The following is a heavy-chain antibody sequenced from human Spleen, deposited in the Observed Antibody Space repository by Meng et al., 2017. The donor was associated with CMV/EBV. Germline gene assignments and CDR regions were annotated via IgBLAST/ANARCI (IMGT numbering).Heavy chain of an antibody. Sequence: SETLSLTCTVSGSSITGAYYWAWIRQPPGKALEWIGSVDHQGNAYYIPSLEGRLTISVDTSRKQFSLRLTTVTAADAAVYHCARGVASPYFDVWGQGTVVTVSS. D-gene: IGHD3-3*01. V-gene: IGHV4-38-2*02. CDR3: ARGVASPYFDV. J-gene: IGHJ3*01. CDR2: VDHQGNA. CDR1: GSSITGAYY.